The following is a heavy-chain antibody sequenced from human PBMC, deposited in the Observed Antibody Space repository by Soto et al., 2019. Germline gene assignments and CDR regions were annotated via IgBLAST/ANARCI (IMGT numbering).Heavy chain of an antibody. Sequence: QLQLQESGPGLVKPSETLSLTCTVSGGSISSSSYFWGWLRQHPGKGLEWIGSIYYSGSTYYNPSLKSRVTVSVDPSKNQFSLKLSSVTAADTAVYYCARHPSNFWFDPWGQGTLVTVSS. J-gene: IGHJ5*02. CDR3: ARHPSNFWFDP. CDR2: IYYSGST. D-gene: IGHD4-4*01. V-gene: IGHV4-39*01. CDR1: GGSISSSSYF.